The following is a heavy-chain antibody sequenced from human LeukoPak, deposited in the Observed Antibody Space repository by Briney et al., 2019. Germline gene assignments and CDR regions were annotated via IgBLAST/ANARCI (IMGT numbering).Heavy chain of an antibody. CDR1: GGSFSGYY. Sequence: SETLSLTCAVYGGSFSGYYWSWIRQPPGKGLEWIGEINHSGSTNYNPSLKSRVTISVDTSKNQFSLKLSSVTAADTAVYYCARGGYVWGSYRYYGYWGQGTLVTVSS. CDR3: ARGGYVWGSYRYYGY. V-gene: IGHV4-34*01. CDR2: INHSGST. J-gene: IGHJ4*02. D-gene: IGHD3-16*02.